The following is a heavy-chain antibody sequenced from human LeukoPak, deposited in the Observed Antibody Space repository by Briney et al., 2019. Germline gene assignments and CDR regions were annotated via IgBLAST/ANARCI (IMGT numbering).Heavy chain of an antibody. Sequence: SETLSLTCAVSGYSISSGYYWGWIRQPPGKGLEWIGSIYHSGSTYYNPSLKSRVTISVDTSKNQFSLKLSSVTAADTAVYYCARDFRYSSSQSLDYWGQGTLVTVSS. J-gene: IGHJ4*02. CDR2: IYHSGST. D-gene: IGHD6-13*01. CDR1: GYSISSGYY. V-gene: IGHV4-38-2*02. CDR3: ARDFRYSSSQSLDY.